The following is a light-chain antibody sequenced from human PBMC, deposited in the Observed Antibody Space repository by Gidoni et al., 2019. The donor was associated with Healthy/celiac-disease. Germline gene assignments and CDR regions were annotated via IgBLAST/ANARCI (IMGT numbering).Light chain of an antibody. CDR3: QQRSNWPLP. CDR1: QSVSSY. CDR2: DAS. V-gene: IGKV3-11*01. Sequence: EIVLTQSPATLSLSPGEDATLSCRASQSVSSYLAWYQQKPGQAPRLLIYDASKRATGIPARFSGSGSGTDFPLSIRRLAPEDFAVYYCQQRSNWPLPFGGGTKVEIK. J-gene: IGKJ4*01.